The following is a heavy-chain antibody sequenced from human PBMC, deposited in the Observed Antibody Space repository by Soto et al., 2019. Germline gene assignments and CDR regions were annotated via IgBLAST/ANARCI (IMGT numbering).Heavy chain of an antibody. V-gene: IGHV1-18*04. J-gene: IGHJ5*02. CDR1: GYTFTSYG. Sequence: QVQLVQSGAEVKKPGASVKVSCKASGYTFTSYGISWVRQAPGQGLEWMGWISAYNGNTNYAQKLQGRVTMTIDTSTSTAYMELRSLRSDDTAVYYCAREVQLWSDGGVYNWFDPWGQGTLVTVSS. D-gene: IGHD5-18*01. CDR2: ISAYNGNT. CDR3: AREVQLWSDGGVYNWFDP.